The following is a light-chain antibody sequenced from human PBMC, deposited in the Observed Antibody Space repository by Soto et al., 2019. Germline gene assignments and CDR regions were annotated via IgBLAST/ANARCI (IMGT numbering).Light chain of an antibody. CDR2: DAS. CDR1: QSVSTN. J-gene: IGKJ1*01. CDR3: HRSDMWPRT. Sequence: EIVMTQSPTTLSVSPGERATLSCSARQSVSTNLAWYQQKPGQAPRLLIYDASTRATGIPARFSGSGSGTEFTLTISSLQSEDFAVYYCHRSDMWPRTFGQGTKLEIK. V-gene: IGKV3-15*01.